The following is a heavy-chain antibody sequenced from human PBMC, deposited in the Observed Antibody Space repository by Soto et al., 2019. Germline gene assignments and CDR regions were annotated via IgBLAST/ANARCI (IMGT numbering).Heavy chain of an antibody. CDR3: ARHGLGDILTGQPDY. D-gene: IGHD3-9*01. CDR2: IYPSDSDT. Sequence: EVQLVQSGAEVKKPGESLKIACKGSGYSFTNYWIGWVRQMPGKGLEWMGIIYPSDSDTRYSPSFQGQVTISADKSISTAYLQWSSLKASDTAMYYCARHGLGDILTGQPDYWGQGTLVTVSS. CDR1: GYSFTNYW. J-gene: IGHJ4*02. V-gene: IGHV5-51*01.